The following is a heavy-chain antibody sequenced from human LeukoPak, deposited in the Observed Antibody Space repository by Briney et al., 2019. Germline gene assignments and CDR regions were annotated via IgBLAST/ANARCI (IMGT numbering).Heavy chain of an antibody. J-gene: IGHJ4*02. CDR1: GDSIRGNFY. V-gene: IGHV4-4*07. Sequence: SETLSLTCTVSGDSIRGNFYWNWIRRPAGKGREWIGRIFTSGNTNYNPSLESRVTTSPDTSNDRFSLKLSSVTAADTAFYYCARESATSGSSDWGQGTLVTVPS. D-gene: IGHD3-10*01. CDR2: IFTSGNT. CDR3: ARESATSGSSD.